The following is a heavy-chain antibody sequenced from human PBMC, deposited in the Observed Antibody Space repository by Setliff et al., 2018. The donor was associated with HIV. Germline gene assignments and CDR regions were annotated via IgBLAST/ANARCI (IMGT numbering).Heavy chain of an antibody. J-gene: IGHJ6*02. CDR3: ARASGCIDGVCYAYSYYALDV. Sequence: LRLSCAASGFPFSDYWMHWVRQAPGKGLVWVSHIDNDVTTTNYADSVKGQFTISRDNAKNTLYLKMNSLRAEDTAVYYCARASGCIDGVCYAYSYYALDVCGQVTTVTVSS. V-gene: IGHV3-74*01. CDR1: GFPFSDYW. CDR2: IDNDVTTT. D-gene: IGHD2-8*01.